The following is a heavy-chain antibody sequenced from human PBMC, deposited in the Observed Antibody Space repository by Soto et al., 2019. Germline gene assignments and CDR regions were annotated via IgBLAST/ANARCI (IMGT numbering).Heavy chain of an antibody. V-gene: IGHV4-39*01. Sequence: QLRLQESGPGQVKASETLSLTCSISGDSISSDQYCWGWVRQPPGKGLEWIGTIHNSRRTYYNPSLKGRATVSVDTSDTQFSVSLNSGTATDTAVYYCAGQNYVIKWFDSWGQGTLVSVSS. CDR1: GDSISSDQYC. CDR2: IHNSRRT. J-gene: IGHJ5*01. CDR3: AGQNYVIKWFDS. D-gene: IGHD3-16*01.